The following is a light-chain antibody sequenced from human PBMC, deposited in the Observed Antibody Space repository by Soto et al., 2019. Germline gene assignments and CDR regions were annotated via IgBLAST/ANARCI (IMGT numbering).Light chain of an antibody. CDR3: AAWDDSLNGPAV. J-gene: IGLJ7*01. Sequence: QSVLTQPPSVSKAPRQRVTISCSGSSSNIGNNAVNWYQQLPGKAPKLLIYYDDLLPSGVSDRFSGSKSGTSASLAISGLQSEDEADYYCAAWDDSLNGPAVFGGGTQLTVL. CDR1: SSNIGNNA. CDR2: YDD. V-gene: IGLV1-36*01.